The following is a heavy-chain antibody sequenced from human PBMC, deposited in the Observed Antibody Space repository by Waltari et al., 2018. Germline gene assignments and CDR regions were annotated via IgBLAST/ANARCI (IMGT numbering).Heavy chain of an antibody. CDR3: ARVDTVTASGMDV. V-gene: IGHV4-59*11. J-gene: IGHJ6*02. CDR1: GGSISSHY. CDR2: IYYSGST. Sequence: QVQLQESGPGLVKPSETLSLTCTVSGGSISSHYWRWLRQPPGKGLEWIGYIYYSGSTNYNPSLKSRVTISVDTSKNQFSLKLSSVTAADTAVYYCARVDTVTASGMDVWGQGTTVTVSS. D-gene: IGHD4-4*01.